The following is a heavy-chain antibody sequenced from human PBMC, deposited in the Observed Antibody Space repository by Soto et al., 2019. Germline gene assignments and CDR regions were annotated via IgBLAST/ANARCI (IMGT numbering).Heavy chain of an antibody. CDR2: ISYDGSNK. V-gene: IGHV3-30*18. J-gene: IGHJ3*01. CDR3: AKVLEWELLGIHDAFDL. D-gene: IGHD1-26*01. CDR1: GFTFSSYG. Sequence: QVQLVESGGGVVQPGRSLRLSCAASGFTFSSYGMHWVRQAPGKGLEWVAVISYDGSNKYYADSVKGRFTNSRDNSKNTLYLQMNSLRAEDTAVYYCAKVLEWELLGIHDAFDLWGQGTMVTVSS.